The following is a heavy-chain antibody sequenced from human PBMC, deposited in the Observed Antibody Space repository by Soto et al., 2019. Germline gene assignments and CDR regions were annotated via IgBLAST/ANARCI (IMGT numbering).Heavy chain of an antibody. CDR3: AGRSSLASVQLFFREISNYNWFDP. CDR1: NGSISSPIYY. D-gene: IGHD1-1*01. J-gene: IGHJ5*02. CDR2: IYHTGST. V-gene: IGHV4-39*01. Sequence: SETLSLTCTVSNGSISSPIYYWGWIRQPPGKGLEWIGSIYHTGSTYYNPSLQGRVTISVDTSKNQFSLKLSSVTAADTAMYFCAGRSSLASVQLFFREISNYNWFDPWGQGTLVTVSS.